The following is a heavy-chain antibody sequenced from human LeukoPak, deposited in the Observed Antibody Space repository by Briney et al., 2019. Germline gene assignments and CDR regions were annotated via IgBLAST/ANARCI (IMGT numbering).Heavy chain of an antibody. J-gene: IGHJ4*02. CDR1: GFTLSSYG. Sequence: GGSLRLSCAASGFTLSSYGMHWVRQAPGKGLEWVAFIRYDGSNKYYADSVKGRFTISRDNSKNTLYLQMNSLRAEDTAVYYCAKGPGYCSGGSCYYVDYWGQGTLVTVSS. V-gene: IGHV3-30*02. CDR2: IRYDGSNK. CDR3: AKGPGYCSGGSCYYVDY. D-gene: IGHD2-15*01.